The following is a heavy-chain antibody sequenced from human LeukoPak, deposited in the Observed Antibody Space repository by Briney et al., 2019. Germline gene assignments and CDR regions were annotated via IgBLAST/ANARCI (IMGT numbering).Heavy chain of an antibody. CDR2: ISSSSSYI. J-gene: IGHJ4*02. D-gene: IGHD3-22*01. V-gene: IGHV3-21*01. CDR1: GFTFSSYS. CDR3: ARERYYDSSGLCDY. Sequence: GRSLRLSCAASGFTFSSYSMNWVRQAPGKGLEWVSSISSSSSYIYYADSVKGRFTISRDNAKNSLYLQMNSLRAEDTAVHYCARERYYDSSGLCDYWGQGTLVTVSS.